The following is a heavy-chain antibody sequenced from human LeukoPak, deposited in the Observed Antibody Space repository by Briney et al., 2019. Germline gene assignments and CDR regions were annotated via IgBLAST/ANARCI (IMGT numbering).Heavy chain of an antibody. D-gene: IGHD5-18*01. CDR2: ISGSGGST. Sequence: GGSLRLSCAASGFTFSSYSMSWVRQAPGKGLEWVSAISGSGGSTYYADSVKGRFTISRDNSKNTLYLQMNSLRAEDTAVYYCAKDLSIQLWLQRAFDIWGQGTMVTVSS. V-gene: IGHV3-23*01. CDR1: GFTFSSYS. CDR3: AKDLSIQLWLQRAFDI. J-gene: IGHJ3*02.